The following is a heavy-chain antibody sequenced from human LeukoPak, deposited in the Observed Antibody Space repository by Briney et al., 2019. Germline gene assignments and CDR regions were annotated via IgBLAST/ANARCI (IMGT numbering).Heavy chain of an antibody. CDR3: ARERDDYVWGSYPLYNWFDP. CDR2: IYHSGST. Sequence: SETLSLTCAVSGYSISSGYYWGWIRQPPGKGLEWIGSIYHSGSTYYNPSLKSRVTISVDTSKNQFSLKLSSVTAADTAVYYCARERDDYVWGSYPLYNWFDPWGQETLVTVSS. V-gene: IGHV4-38-2*02. CDR1: GYSISSGYY. J-gene: IGHJ5*02. D-gene: IGHD3-16*02.